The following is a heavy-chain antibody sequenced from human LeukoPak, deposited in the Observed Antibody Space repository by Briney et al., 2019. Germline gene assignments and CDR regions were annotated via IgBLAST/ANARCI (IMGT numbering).Heavy chain of an antibody. CDR3: ARDAAAGTFGY. Sequence: GGSLRLSCAASGFTFSSYSMNWVRQAPGKGLEWVSSISSSSSYIYYADSVKGRFTISRDNAKNSLYLQMNSLRAEDAAVYYCARDAAAGTFGYWGQGTLVTASS. D-gene: IGHD6-13*01. J-gene: IGHJ4*02. CDR1: GFTFSSYS. CDR2: ISSSSSYI. V-gene: IGHV3-21*01.